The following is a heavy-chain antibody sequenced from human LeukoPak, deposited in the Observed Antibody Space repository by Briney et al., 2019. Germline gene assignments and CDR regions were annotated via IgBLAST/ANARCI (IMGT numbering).Heavy chain of an antibody. D-gene: IGHD4-17*01. CDR3: ARRNGDYGDAFDI. CDR1: GYSISSGYY. CDR2: IYRSGST. V-gene: IGHV4-38-2*01. J-gene: IGHJ3*02. Sequence: SETLSLTCAVSGYSISSGYYWGWIRQPPGKGLEWIGSIYRSGSTYYNPSLKSRVTISVDTSKNQFSLKLSSVTAADTAVYYCARRNGDYGDAFDIWGQGTMVTVSS.